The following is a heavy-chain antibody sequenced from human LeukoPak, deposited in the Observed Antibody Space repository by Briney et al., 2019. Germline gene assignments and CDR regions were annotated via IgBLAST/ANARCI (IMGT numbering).Heavy chain of an antibody. CDR3: ARATITMIDY. J-gene: IGHJ4*02. D-gene: IGHD3-22*01. CDR2: ISGSGGST. Sequence: GGSLRLSCAASGFTFSSYAMSWVRQAPGKGLEWVSSISGSGGSTYYADSVKGRFTISRDNAKNSLYLQMNSLRAEDTAVYYCARATITMIDYWGQGTLVTVSS. CDR1: GFTFSSYA. V-gene: IGHV3-23*01.